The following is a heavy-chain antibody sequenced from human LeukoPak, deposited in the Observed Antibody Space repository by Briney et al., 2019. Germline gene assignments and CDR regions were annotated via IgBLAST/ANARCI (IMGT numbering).Heavy chain of an antibody. V-gene: IGHV3-64*01. D-gene: IGHD3-3*01. CDR1: GFTFSSYA. Sequence: TGGSLRLSCAASGFTFSSYAMHWVRQAPGKGLEYVSAISSNGGSTYYANSVKGRFTISRDNAKNSLYPQMNSLRVEDTAVYYCARAKPLYGVVFEFWGQGTLVTVSS. CDR3: ARAKPLYGVVFEF. J-gene: IGHJ4*02. CDR2: ISSNGGST.